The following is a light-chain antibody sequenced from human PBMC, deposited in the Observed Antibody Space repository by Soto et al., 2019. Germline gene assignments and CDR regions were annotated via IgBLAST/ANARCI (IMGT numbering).Light chain of an antibody. CDR3: QQYVTSPWA. CDR2: GAS. Sequence: ETVMTQSPATLSVSPGERATLSCRASQSVSSSYLAWYQQKPGQAPRLLIYGASNRATGIPDRFSGSGSGTDFTLTISRLEPEDFAVYYCQQYVTSPWAFGQGTKVDIK. J-gene: IGKJ1*01. CDR1: QSVSSSY. V-gene: IGKV3-20*01.